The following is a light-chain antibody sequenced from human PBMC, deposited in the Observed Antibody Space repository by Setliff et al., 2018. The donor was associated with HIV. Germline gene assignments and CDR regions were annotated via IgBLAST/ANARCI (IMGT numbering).Light chain of an antibody. Sequence: QSALAQPASVSGSPGQSITISCTGTSSDVGTYNFVSWYQQHPGKAPKLMIYDVSNRPSGVSNRFSGSKFGNTASLTISGLQAEDEADYYCCSYAGSDTYVFGTGTKVTVL. V-gene: IGLV2-14*03. CDR2: DVS. J-gene: IGLJ1*01. CDR3: CSYAGSDTYV. CDR1: SSDVGTYNF.